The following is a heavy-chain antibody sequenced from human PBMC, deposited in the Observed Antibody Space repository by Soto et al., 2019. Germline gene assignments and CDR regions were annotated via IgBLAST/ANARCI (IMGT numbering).Heavy chain of an antibody. V-gene: IGHV1-18*04. D-gene: IGHD3-3*01. CDR1: GYTFTSHG. J-gene: IGHJ4*02. CDR2: ISIYNGNT. CDR3: ARSPMXXXXXXY. Sequence: VQLVQSGGEVRMPGASVKVSCKASGYTFTSHGFTWVRQAPGQGLEWMGWISIYNGNTHYAQKFQGRLTLTIDTSXXXXYMELRXXXXXXXXXYFCARSPMXXXXXXYWGQ.